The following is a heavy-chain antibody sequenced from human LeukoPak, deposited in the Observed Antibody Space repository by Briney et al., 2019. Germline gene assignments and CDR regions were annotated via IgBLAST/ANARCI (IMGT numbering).Heavy chain of an antibody. V-gene: IGHV4-39*07. Sequence: PSETLSLTCTVSGGSISSSSYYWGWIRQPPGKGLEWIGSIYYSGSTYYNPSLKSRVTISVDTSKNQFSLKLSSVTAADTAVYCCASSLRFLEWLFVAFDIWGQGTMVTVSS. CDR3: ASSLRFLEWLFVAFDI. CDR1: GGSISSSSYY. D-gene: IGHD3-3*01. J-gene: IGHJ3*02. CDR2: IYYSGST.